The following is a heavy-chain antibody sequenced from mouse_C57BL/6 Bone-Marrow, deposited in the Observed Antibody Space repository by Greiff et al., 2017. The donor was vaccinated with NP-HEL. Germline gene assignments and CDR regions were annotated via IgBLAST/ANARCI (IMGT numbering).Heavy chain of an antibody. Sequence: VQLQQSGTVLARPGASVKMSCKTSGYTFTSYWMHWVKQRPGQGLEWIGAIYPGNSDTSYNQKFKGKAKLTAVTSASTAYMELSSLTNEDSAVYYCTRWVYYGNYGGCAYWGQGTLVTVSA. CDR1: GYTFTSYW. J-gene: IGHJ3*01. CDR2: IYPGNSDT. V-gene: IGHV1-5*01. CDR3: TRWVYYGNYGGCAY. D-gene: IGHD2-1*01.